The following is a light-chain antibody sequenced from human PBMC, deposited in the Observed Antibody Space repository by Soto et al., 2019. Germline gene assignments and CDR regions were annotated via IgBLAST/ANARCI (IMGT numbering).Light chain of an antibody. CDR2: WAS. Sequence: DIVMTQSPDSLAVALGERATINCKSSQSVLYSSNNKNYLAWYQQEPGQPPKLLIYWASTRESGVPDRFSGRGSGTDFTLTISSLQAEDVAVYYCQQYYSTPPITFGQGTRLEIK. J-gene: IGKJ5*01. V-gene: IGKV4-1*01. CDR1: QSVLYSSNNKNY. CDR3: QQYYSTPPIT.